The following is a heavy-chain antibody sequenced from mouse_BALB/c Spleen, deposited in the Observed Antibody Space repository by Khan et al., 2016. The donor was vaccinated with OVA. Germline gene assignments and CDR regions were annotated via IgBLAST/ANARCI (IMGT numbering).Heavy chain of an antibody. CDR1: GYTFTSYW. Sequence: QVQLKQSGAELVKPGASVKLSCKASGYTFTSYWMHWVKQRPGQGLEWIGEINPSNGRTNYNEKFKSKATLPVDKSSSTAYMPLSSLTSEDSAVYYCARFPYYRYDEGYYGMDYWGQGTSVTVSS. CDR3: ARFPYYRYDEGYYGMDY. V-gene: IGHV1S81*02. J-gene: IGHJ4*01. CDR2: INPSNGRT. D-gene: IGHD2-14*01.